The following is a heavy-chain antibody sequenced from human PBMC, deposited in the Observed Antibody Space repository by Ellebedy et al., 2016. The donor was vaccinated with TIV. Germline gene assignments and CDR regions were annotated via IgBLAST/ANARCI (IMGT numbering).Heavy chain of an antibody. V-gene: IGHV3-7*01. CDR1: AFTFSNYW. CDR2: IKQDGSEK. D-gene: IGHD1-26*01. J-gene: IGHJ4*02. Sequence: GGSLRLSXAASAFTFSNYWMSWVRQAPGKGLEWVANIKQDGSEKYYVDSVKGRFTISRDNAKNSLYLQLNSLRAEDTAVYYCARDKIMGATYFDYWGQGTLVTVSS. CDR3: ARDKIMGATYFDY.